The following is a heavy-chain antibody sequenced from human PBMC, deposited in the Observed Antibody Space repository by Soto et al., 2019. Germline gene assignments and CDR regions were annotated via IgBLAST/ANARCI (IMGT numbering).Heavy chain of an antibody. CDR3: ARDSAGYDFSSGYSTGYYYYGMDV. CDR1: GGSISSGDYY. D-gene: IGHD3-3*01. J-gene: IGHJ6*02. Sequence: SETLSLTCTVSGGSISSGDYYWSWIRQPPGEGLEWIGYIYYSGSTYYNPSLKSRVTISVDTSKNQFSLKLSSVTAADTAVYYCARDSAGYDFSSGYSTGYYYYGMDVWGQGTTVTVSS. CDR2: IYYSGST. V-gene: IGHV4-30-4*01.